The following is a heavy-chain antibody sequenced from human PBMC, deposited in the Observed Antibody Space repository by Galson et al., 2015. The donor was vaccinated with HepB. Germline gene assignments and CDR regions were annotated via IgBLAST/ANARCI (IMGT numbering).Heavy chain of an antibody. CDR1: GYTFTSYG. V-gene: IGHV1-18*04. D-gene: IGHD3-22*01. J-gene: IGHJ5*02. CDR2: ISAYNGNT. CDR3: ARDRPDYYDSSGYYP. Sequence: SVKVSCKASGYTFTSYGISWVRQAPGQGLKWMGWISAYNGNTNYAQKLQGRVTMTTDTSTSTAYMELRSLRSDDTAVYYCARDRPDYYDSSGYYPWGQGTLVTVSS.